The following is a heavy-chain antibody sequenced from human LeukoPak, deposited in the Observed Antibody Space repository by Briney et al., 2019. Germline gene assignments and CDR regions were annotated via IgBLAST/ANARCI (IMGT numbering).Heavy chain of an antibody. Sequence: GASVKLLCKSCRYPLTICDNNCATQASTQGFEWRGWMNPDSGNTGYAQKFQGRVTMTRNTSISTAYMELSSLRSEDTAVYYCARVGCSSTSCYGDYWGQGTLVTVSS. J-gene: IGHJ4*02. CDR2: MNPDSGNT. CDR1: RYPLTICD. D-gene: IGHD2-2*01. CDR3: ARVGCSSTSCYGDY. V-gene: IGHV1-8*01.